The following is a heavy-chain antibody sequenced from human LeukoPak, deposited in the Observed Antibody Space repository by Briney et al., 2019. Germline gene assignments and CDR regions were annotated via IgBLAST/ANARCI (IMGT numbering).Heavy chain of an antibody. J-gene: IGHJ4*02. V-gene: IGHV3-11*03. CDR3: AAGTAADY. CDR2: ISASSSYT. CDR1: GIPFSDYY. Sequence: GGSLRLSCVVSGIPFSDYYMNWIRQTPEKGLEWISYISASSSYTDYADSVKGRFTISRDNAQNALFLQMNRLGVEDTAVYYCAAGTAADYWGQGTQVTVSS. D-gene: IGHD6-13*01.